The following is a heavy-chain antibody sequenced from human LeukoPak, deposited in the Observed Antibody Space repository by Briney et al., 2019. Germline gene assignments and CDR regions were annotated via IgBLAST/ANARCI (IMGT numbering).Heavy chain of an antibody. Sequence: PGGSLRLSCSASGFNFRYCGMHWVRQAPGKGLEYVSAISSDGGGTYYADSVKGRFTISRDNFKDTLYLQMSSLRTEDTAVYYCVKRPGGIAAPYYFDYWGQGTLVTVSS. CDR1: GFNFRYCG. CDR3: VKRPGGIAAPYYFDY. J-gene: IGHJ4*02. CDR2: ISSDGGGT. D-gene: IGHD6-6*01. V-gene: IGHV3-64D*09.